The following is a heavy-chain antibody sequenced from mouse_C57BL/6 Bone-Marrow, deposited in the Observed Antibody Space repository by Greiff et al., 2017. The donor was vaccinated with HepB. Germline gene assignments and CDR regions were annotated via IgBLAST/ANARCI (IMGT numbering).Heavy chain of an antibody. V-gene: IGHV1-82*01. D-gene: IGHD1-1*01. CDR2: IYPGDGDT. CDR1: GYAFSSSW. J-gene: IGHJ4*01. CDR3: ARGDYVSSYGLYYAMDY. Sequence: VQLQEPGPELVKPGASVKISCKASGYAFSSSWMNWVKQRPGKGLEWIGRIYPGDGDTNYNGKFKGKATLTADKSSSTAYMQLSSLTSEDSAVYFCARGDYVSSYGLYYAMDYWGQGTSVTVSS.